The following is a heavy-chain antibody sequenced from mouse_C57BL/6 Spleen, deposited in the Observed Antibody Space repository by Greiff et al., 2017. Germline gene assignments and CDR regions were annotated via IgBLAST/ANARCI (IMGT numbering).Heavy chain of an antibody. CDR1: GYTFTGYW. V-gene: IGHV1-9*01. Sequence: QVQLQQSGAELMKPGASVKLSCKATGYTFTGYWIEWVKQRPGHGLEWIGEILPGSGSTNYNEKFKGKATFTADTSSNTAYMQISSLTTEDSAIYYCASRTTVVAPYFDYWGQGTTLTVSS. D-gene: IGHD1-1*01. J-gene: IGHJ2*01. CDR2: ILPGSGST. CDR3: ASRTTVVAPYFDY.